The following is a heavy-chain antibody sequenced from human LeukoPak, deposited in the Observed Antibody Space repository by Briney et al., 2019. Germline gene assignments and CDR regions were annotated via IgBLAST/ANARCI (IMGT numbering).Heavy chain of an antibody. D-gene: IGHD4-11*01. CDR3: ARDAQRGFDYSNSLEH. V-gene: IGHV3-33*08. CDR2: IWSDGSNK. J-gene: IGHJ4*02. CDR1: GFTFNSYA. Sequence: GGSLRLSCAASGFTFNSYAMSWVRQAPGKGLEWVAVIWSDGSNKYYADSVKGRFTISRDNFQDTVSLQMNSLRVEDTAIYYCARDAQRGFDYSNSLEHWGQGILVTVSS.